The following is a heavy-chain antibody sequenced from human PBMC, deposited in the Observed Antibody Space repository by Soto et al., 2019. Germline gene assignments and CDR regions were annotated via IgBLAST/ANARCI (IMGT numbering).Heavy chain of an antibody. D-gene: IGHD5-12*01. CDR3: ARVKGRWLQSYYFDY. V-gene: IGHV1-2*04. Sequence: QVQLVQSGAEVKKPGASVKVSCKASGYTFTGYYMHWVRQATGQGLEWMGWINPNSGGTNYAQKFQGWVTMTRDTSISTAYMELSRLRSDDTAVYYCARVKGRWLQSYYFDYWGQGTLVTVSS. CDR2: INPNSGGT. J-gene: IGHJ4*02. CDR1: GYTFTGYY.